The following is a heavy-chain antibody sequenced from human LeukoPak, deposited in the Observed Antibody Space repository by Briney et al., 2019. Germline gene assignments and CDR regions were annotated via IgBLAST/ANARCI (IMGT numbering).Heavy chain of an antibody. V-gene: IGHV4-39*07. CDR1: GGSISSSGYY. CDR2: IYYSGST. D-gene: IGHD2/OR15-2a*01. J-gene: IGHJ3*02. Sequence: PSETLSLTCTVSGGSISSSGYYWGWIRQPPGKGLEWIGSIYYSGSTYYNPSLKSRVTISVDTSKKQFSLKLSSVTAADTAVYYCAKDLFLRGAKRDWAFDIWGQGTMVTVSS. CDR3: AKDLFLRGAKRDWAFDI.